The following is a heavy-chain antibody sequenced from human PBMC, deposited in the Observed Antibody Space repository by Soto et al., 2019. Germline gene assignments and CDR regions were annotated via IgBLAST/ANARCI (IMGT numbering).Heavy chain of an antibody. J-gene: IGHJ4*02. V-gene: IGHV3-30-3*01. CDR2: ISYDGSNK. CDR3: ARDFNYPGSQY. CDR1: GFTFSSYA. D-gene: IGHD3-10*01. Sequence: GGSLRLSCAASGFTFSSYAMHWVRQAPGKGLEWVAVISYDGSNKYYADSVKGRFTISRDNSKNTLYLQMNSLRAEDTAVYYCARDFNYPGSQYWGQGTLVTVSS.